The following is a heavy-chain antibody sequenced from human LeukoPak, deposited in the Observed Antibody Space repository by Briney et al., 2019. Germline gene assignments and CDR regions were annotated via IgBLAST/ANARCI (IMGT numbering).Heavy chain of an antibody. Sequence: PGGSLRLSCAASGSTFSSYSMTWVRQAPGKGLEWVSSIGTSTSYIYYADSLKGRFTISRDNAKNSLYLQMNDLRAEDTAVYYCAKDTDFWSVKAFDIWGQGTMVTVSS. J-gene: IGHJ3*02. CDR2: IGTSTSYI. D-gene: IGHD3-3*01. CDR1: GSTFSSYS. CDR3: AKDTDFWSVKAFDI. V-gene: IGHV3-21*04.